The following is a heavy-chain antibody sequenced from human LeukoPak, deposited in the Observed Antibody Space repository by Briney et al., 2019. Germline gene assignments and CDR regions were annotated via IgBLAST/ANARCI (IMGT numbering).Heavy chain of an antibody. CDR1: GGSISSGGYY. J-gene: IGHJ3*01. Sequence: SQTLSLTCTVSGGSISSGGYYWSWIRQHPGKGLEWIGYIYYSGSTCYNPSLKSRVTVSVDTSKSQLSLRLNSVTAADTSVYYCARYCNAGACSMFKTFDVWGQGTMVTVSS. V-gene: IGHV4-31*03. CDR2: IYYSGST. D-gene: IGHD2-15*01. CDR3: ARYCNAGACSMFKTFDV.